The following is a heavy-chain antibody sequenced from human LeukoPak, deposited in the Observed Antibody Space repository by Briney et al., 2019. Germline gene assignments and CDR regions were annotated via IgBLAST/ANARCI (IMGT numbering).Heavy chain of an antibody. CDR1: GYTFIDYY. Sequence: ASVKVSCKASGYTFIDYYIRWVRHAPGQGVEWMGWINSKSGATDYAQKFQGRVTMTRDTSNSTAYMELSSLTSDDTAVYYCARLVLRAAAGAESDYWGQGTLVTVSS. D-gene: IGHD6-13*01. CDR2: INSKSGAT. J-gene: IGHJ4*02. V-gene: IGHV1-2*02. CDR3: ARLVLRAAAGAESDY.